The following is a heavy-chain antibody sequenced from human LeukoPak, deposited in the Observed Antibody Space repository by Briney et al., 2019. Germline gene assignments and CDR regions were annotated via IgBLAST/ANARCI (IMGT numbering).Heavy chain of an antibody. D-gene: IGHD2-2*01. CDR3: ARRLTQYDCFDP. CDR2: TYYRSTWYN. CDR1: GDSFSSNSVT. J-gene: IGHJ5*02. V-gene: IGHV6-1*01. Sequence: SQTLTLTCATSGDSFSSNSVTWNWISQSPSRGLEWMGRTYYRSTWYNDYAVSVRGRITVNPDTSKNQFSLHLNSVTPEDTAVYYCARRLTQYDCFDPWGQGILVTVSS.